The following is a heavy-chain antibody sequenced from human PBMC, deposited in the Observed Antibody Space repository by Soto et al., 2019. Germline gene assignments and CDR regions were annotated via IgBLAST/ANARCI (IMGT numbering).Heavy chain of an antibody. J-gene: IGHJ6*02. D-gene: IGHD5-18*01. CDR3: ARDAGYSYGTNYYYYGMDV. V-gene: IGHV3-33*01. Sequence: QVQLVESGGGVVQPGRSLSLSCAASGFTFSTYGMHWVRQAPGKGLEWVTVIWYDGSNKYYADSVKGRFTISRDNSKNTLYLQMNSLRAEDRAVYYCARDAGYSYGTNYYYYGMDVWGQGTTVTVSS. CDR2: IWYDGSNK. CDR1: GFTFSTYG.